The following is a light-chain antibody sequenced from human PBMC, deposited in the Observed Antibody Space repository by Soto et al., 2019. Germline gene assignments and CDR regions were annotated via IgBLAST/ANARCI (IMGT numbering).Light chain of an antibody. J-gene: IGKJ1*01. Sequence: DIQLTQSPSFLSASVGDRVTITCRASQGISSYLAWYQQKPGKAPNLLIHTASTLQSGVPSRFSGSGSGTEFILTISSLQPDDFATYYCQQYNSYSPTFGQGTKVDIK. CDR3: QQYNSYSPT. CDR1: QGISSY. V-gene: IGKV1-9*01. CDR2: TAS.